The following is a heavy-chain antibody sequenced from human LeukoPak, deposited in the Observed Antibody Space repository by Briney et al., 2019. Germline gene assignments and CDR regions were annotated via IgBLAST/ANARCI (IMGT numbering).Heavy chain of an antibody. CDR1: GFTFSNAC. Sequence: PGGSLRLSCAASGFTFSNACMSWVRQAPGKGLEWVGRIKSKTDGGTTDDAAPVKGRFHISRDDSKNTLYLQMNSLKTEDTAVYYCTTDGYSCGFGYWGQGTLVTVSS. D-gene: IGHD5-18*01. J-gene: IGHJ4*02. CDR3: TTDGYSCGFGY. CDR2: IKSKTDGGTT. V-gene: IGHV3-15*01.